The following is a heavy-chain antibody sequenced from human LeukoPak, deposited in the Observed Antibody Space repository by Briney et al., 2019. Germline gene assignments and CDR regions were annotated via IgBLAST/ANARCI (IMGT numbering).Heavy chain of an antibody. CDR3: ARDRYGDYNFDY. J-gene: IGHJ4*02. CDR1: GFTFSSYS. D-gene: IGHD4-17*01. V-gene: IGHV3-48*02. Sequence: GGSLRLSCTASGFTFSSYSMNWVRQAPGKGLEWISYISSSSRTIYYADSVKGRFTISRDNAKNSLYLQMNSLRDEDTAVYYCARDRYGDYNFDYWGQGTLVTVSS. CDR2: ISSSSRTI.